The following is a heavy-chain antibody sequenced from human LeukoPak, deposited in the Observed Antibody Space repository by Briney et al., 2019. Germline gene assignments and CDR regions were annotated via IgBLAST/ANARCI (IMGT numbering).Heavy chain of an antibody. CDR1: GFTVSSNY. Sequence: GGSLRLSCAASGFTVSSNYMTWVRQAPGKGLEWVSVIYSSGNTDYADSVKGRFVISRDTSKNTLYLQMNSLRAEDTAVYYCASGRLSGKGFDYWGQGTLVTVSS. D-gene: IGHD1-26*01. CDR3: ASGRLSGKGFDY. V-gene: IGHV3-66*01. J-gene: IGHJ4*02. CDR2: IYSSGNT.